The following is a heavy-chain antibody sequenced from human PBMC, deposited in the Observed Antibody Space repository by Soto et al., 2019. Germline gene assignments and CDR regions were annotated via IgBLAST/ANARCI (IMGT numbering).Heavy chain of an antibody. V-gene: IGHV4-59*01. J-gene: IGHJ2*01. CDR3: VNFTWYFDL. CDR1: GGSISSYY. CDR2: IYYTGST. Sequence: QVQLQESGPGLVKPSETLSLTCTVSGGSISSYYWSWIRQPPGKGLEWIGYIYYTGSTNYNPSLKSRVTISVDTSKNQFSLQLSSVTAADTAVYYCVNFTWYFDLWGRGTLVTVSS.